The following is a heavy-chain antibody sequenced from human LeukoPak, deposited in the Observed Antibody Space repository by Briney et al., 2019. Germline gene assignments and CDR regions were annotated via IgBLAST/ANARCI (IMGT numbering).Heavy chain of an antibody. Sequence: PGGSLRLSCAASGFTFSSYAMSWVRQAPGKGLEWVSAISGSGGSTYYADSVKGRFTISRDNSKNTLYLQMNILRAEDTAVYYCTKDRRPTTVVTYPSYWGQVTLVTVSS. J-gene: IGHJ4*02. D-gene: IGHD4-11*01. CDR2: ISGSGGST. CDR1: GFTFSSYA. V-gene: IGHV3-23*01. CDR3: TKDRRPTTVVTYPSY.